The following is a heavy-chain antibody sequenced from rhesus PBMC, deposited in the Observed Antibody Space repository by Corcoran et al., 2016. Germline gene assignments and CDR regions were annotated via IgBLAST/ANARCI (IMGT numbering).Heavy chain of an antibody. CDR3: ARAPFGLVIAYYGLDS. CDR2: SNVNSEST. D-gene: IGHD3-3*01. Sequence: QVQLQDSVARLVEPSETLSLSCTLSGASLGSTCWLLALHPAGQALEWIGESNVNSESTNYHPSLTSRVTISKDAAKKQLSLLLSSVTAADTAVYYCARAPFGLVIAYYGLDSWGQGVVVTVSS. J-gene: IGHJ6*01. V-gene: IGHV4-80*01. CDR1: GASLGSTC.